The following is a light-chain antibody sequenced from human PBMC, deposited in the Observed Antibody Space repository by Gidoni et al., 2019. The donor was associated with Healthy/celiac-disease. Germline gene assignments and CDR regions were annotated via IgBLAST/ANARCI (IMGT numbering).Light chain of an antibody. CDR1: QGISSC. J-gene: IGKJ1*01. Sequence: VIWMTQSPSLLSATTGDRVTISCRMRQGISSCLAWYQQKPGKAPELLIYAASTLQSGVPSRFRGSGAGTDFTLTISCLQSEDFATDYCQQYYSFPLTFGQGTKVEIK. CDR2: AAS. V-gene: IGKV1D-8*01. CDR3: QQYYSFPLT.